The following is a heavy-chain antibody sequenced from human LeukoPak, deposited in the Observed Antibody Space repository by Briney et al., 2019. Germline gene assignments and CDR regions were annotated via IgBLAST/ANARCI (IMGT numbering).Heavy chain of an antibody. CDR1: GGTFSSYA. CDR3: ARDSYYDILTGYSNWFDP. D-gene: IGHD3-9*01. J-gene: IGHJ5*02. Sequence: ASVKVSCKASGGTFSSYAISWVRQAPGQGLEWMGGIIPIFGTANYAQKFQGRVTITADESTSTAYMELSSLRSEDTAVYYCARDSYYDILTGYSNWFDPWGQGTLVTVSS. V-gene: IGHV1-69*01. CDR2: IIPIFGTA.